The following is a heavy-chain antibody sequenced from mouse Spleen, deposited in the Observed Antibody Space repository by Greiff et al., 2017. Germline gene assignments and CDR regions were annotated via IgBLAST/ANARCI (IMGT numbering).Heavy chain of an antibody. CDR1: GFTFSSYA. CDR3: ARVGDYSNHYFDY. V-gene: IGHV5-4*03. J-gene: IGHJ2*01. D-gene: IGHD2-5*01. Sequence: EVMLVESGGGLVKPGGSLKLSCAASGFTFSSYAMSWVRQTPEKRLEWVATISDGGSYTYYPDNVKGRFTISRDNAKNNLYLQMSHLKSEDTAMYYCARVGDYSNHYFDYWGQGTTLTVSS. CDR2: ISDGGSYT.